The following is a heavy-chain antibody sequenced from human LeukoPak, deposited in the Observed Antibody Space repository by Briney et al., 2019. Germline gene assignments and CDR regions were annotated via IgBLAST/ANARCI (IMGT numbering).Heavy chain of an antibody. Sequence: GESLKISCKGSGYSFTSYWIGWVRQMPGKGLEWMGIIYPGDSDTRYSPSFQGQVTISADKSISTAYLQWSSLKASDTAMYYCARHAGWIMVRGVGDYMDVWGKGTTVTVSS. CDR2: IYPGDSDT. D-gene: IGHD3-10*01. V-gene: IGHV5-51*01. J-gene: IGHJ6*03. CDR1: GYSFTSYW. CDR3: ARHAGWIMVRGVGDYMDV.